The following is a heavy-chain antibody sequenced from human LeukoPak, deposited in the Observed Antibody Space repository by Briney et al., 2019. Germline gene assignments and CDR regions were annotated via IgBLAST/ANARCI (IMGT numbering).Heavy chain of an antibody. Sequence: GGSLRLSCAASGFTFSSYSIDWVRQAPGKGLEWLSYISSSSSSTIYYADSVKGRFTISRDNSKNTLYLQMNSLRAEDTAVYYCAKDRDIVATDDYWGQGTLVTVSS. CDR2: ISSSSSSTI. J-gene: IGHJ4*02. CDR3: AKDRDIVATDDY. V-gene: IGHV3-48*01. CDR1: GFTFSSYS. D-gene: IGHD5-12*01.